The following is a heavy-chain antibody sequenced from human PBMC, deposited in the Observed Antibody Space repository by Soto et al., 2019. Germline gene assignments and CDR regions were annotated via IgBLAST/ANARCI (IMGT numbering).Heavy chain of an antibody. CDR2: ISASGGLK. Sequence: SLRLSCVASGLTFTNYAMTWVRQTPGKGLEWVSGISASGGLKYYADSVQGRFTVSRENSKNILYLQMDNLREEDTALYYCAREVGAPSGWLDPWGQGTQVTGSS. J-gene: IGHJ5*02. V-gene: IGHV3-23*01. D-gene: IGHD1-26*01. CDR3: AREVGAPSGWLDP. CDR1: GLTFTNYA.